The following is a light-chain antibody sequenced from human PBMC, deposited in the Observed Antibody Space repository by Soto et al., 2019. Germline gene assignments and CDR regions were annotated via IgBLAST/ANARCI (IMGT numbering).Light chain of an antibody. V-gene: IGKV3D-15*01. CDR1: QSVSSN. Sequence: EIVMTHSPATLSVSPWERATLSSSASQSVSSNLAWYQQKPGQAPRLLIYGASTRATGIPARFSGGGSGTDFTLTISSLQSEDFAVYYCQQYNIWPPWTCGQGTKVDIK. J-gene: IGKJ1*01. CDR2: GAS. CDR3: QQYNIWPPWT.